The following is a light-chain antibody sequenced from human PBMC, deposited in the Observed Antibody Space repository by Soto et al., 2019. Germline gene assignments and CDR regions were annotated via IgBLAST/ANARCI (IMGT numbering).Light chain of an antibody. Sequence: EIVMTQSPATLSLSPGERATLSCRASQGVDSYLAWYQQKPGQAPRLLIYGASTRATDIPARFSGSGSGTEFTLTITNVQSEDFAFYYCQQCSDWPLFTFGQGTRLEIK. V-gene: IGKV3-15*01. J-gene: IGKJ5*01. CDR1: QGVDSY. CDR3: QQCSDWPLFT. CDR2: GAS.